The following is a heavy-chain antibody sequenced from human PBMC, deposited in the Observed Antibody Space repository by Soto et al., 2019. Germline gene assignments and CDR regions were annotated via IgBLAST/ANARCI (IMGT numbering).Heavy chain of an antibody. CDR3: AKVRTPYYYDSSGYSLDY. J-gene: IGHJ4*02. V-gene: IGHV1-69*13. Sequence: ASVKVSCKASGGTFSSYAISWVRQAPGQGLEWMGGIIPIFGTANYAQKFQGRVTITADESTSTAYMELSSLRSEDTAVYYCAKVRTPYYYDSSGYSLDYWGQGTLVTVSS. CDR1: GGTFSSYA. CDR2: IIPIFGTA. D-gene: IGHD3-22*01.